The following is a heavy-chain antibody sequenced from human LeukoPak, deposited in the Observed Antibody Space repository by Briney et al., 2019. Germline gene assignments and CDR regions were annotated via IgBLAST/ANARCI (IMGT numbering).Heavy chain of an antibody. CDR1: GYTFTGYY. CDR3: ARDQAFGGVIDPGDYGMDV. J-gene: IGHJ6*02. V-gene: IGHV1-2*04. D-gene: IGHD3-16*02. CDR2: INPNSGGT. Sequence: ASVKVSCKASGYTFTGYYMHWVRQAPGQGLEWMGWINPNSGGTNYAQKFQGWVTMTRDTSISTAYMELSRLRSDDTAVYYCARDQAFGGVIDPGDYGMDVWGQGTTVTVSS.